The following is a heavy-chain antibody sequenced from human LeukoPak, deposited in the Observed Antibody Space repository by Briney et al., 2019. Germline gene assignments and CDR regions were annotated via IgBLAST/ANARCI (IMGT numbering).Heavy chain of an antibody. CDR3: AREVLEYYDSSGYYYYFDY. D-gene: IGHD3-22*01. V-gene: IGHV4-4*07. CDR1: GGSISSYY. J-gene: IGHJ4*02. Sequence: SETLSLTCTVSGGSISSYYWSWIRQPAGKGLEWIGRNYTSGSTNYNPSLKSRVTISVDKSKNQFSLKLSSVTAADTAVYYCAREVLEYYDSSGYYYYFDYWGQGTLVTVSS. CDR2: NYTSGST.